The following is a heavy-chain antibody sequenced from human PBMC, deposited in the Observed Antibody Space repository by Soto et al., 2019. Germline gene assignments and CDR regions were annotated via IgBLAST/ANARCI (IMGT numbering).Heavy chain of an antibody. J-gene: IGHJ6*02. CDR1: GGSISSGDYY. Sequence: PSETLSLTCTVSGGSISSGDYYWSWIRQPPGKGLEWIGYIYYSGSTYYNPSLKSRVTISVDTSKNQFSLKLSSVTAADTAVYYCARFPQYSYGPYQNYYYYGMDVRGQGTTVTVSS. V-gene: IGHV4-30-4*01. CDR2: IYYSGST. CDR3: ARFPQYSYGPYQNYYYYGMDV. D-gene: IGHD5-18*01.